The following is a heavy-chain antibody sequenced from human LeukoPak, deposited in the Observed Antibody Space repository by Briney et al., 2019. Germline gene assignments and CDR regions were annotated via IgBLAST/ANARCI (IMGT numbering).Heavy chain of an antibody. CDR2: INPSGGST. CDR1: GYAFTDYY. Sequence: GASVKVSCKASGYAFTDYYMHWVRQAPGQGLEWMGIINPSGGSTSYAQKFQGRVTMTRDMSTSTAYMELSSLRSEDTAVYYCAREGYYDSSGYLGLFDYWGQGTLVTVSS. J-gene: IGHJ4*02. CDR3: AREGYYDSSGYLGLFDY. V-gene: IGHV1-46*01. D-gene: IGHD3-22*01.